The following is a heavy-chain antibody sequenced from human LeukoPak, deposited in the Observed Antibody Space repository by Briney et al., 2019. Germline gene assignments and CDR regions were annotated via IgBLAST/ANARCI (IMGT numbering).Heavy chain of an antibody. J-gene: IGHJ6*02. CDR1: GGTFSSYA. V-gene: IGHV1-69*13. D-gene: IGHD3-22*01. CDR2: IIPIFGTA. CDR3: ARVDSSGYYFEYYYGMDV. Sequence: SVKVSCKASGGTFSSYAISWVRQAPGQGLEWMGGIIPIFGTANYAQKFQGRVTITADESTSTAYMELSSLRSEDTAVYYCARVDSSGYYFEYYYGMDVWGQGTTVTVSS.